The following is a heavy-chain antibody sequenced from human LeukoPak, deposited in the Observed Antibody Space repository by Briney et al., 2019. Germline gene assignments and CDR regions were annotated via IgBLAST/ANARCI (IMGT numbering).Heavy chain of an antibody. CDR3: ARESNYHGSGTGWFDP. Sequence: PSETLSLTCAVACGSISRGGYSWGWIRQPPGKGLEWIGYFYYSGSTYYNPSLKSRVTISVDTSKNQLSRKLSSVPAADTAVYYCARESNYHGSGTGWFDPWGQGTLVTVSS. D-gene: IGHD3-10*01. CDR2: FYYSGST. J-gene: IGHJ5*02. CDR1: CGSISRGGYS. V-gene: IGHV4-30-4*07.